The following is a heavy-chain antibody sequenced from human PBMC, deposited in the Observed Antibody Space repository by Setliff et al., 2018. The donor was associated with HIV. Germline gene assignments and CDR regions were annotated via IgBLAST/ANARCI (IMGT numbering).Heavy chain of an antibody. D-gene: IGHD3-22*01. Sequence: GASVKVSCKASGYTFTGYYMHWVRQAPGQGLEWMGWINPNSGGTNYAQKFRGRVTMTRDTSISTAYMELSRLRSDDTAVYYCAREIFPQGIVVVFDSFDIWGQGTMVTVSS. CDR2: INPNSGGT. V-gene: IGHV1-2*02. CDR3: AREIFPQGIVVVFDSFDI. J-gene: IGHJ3*02. CDR1: GYTFTGYY.